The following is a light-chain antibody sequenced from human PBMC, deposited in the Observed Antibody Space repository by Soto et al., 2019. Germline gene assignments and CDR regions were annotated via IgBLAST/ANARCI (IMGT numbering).Light chain of an antibody. CDR2: GAS. CDR1: QSVSSSY. J-gene: IGKJ2*01. V-gene: IGKV3-20*01. CDR3: QQSVNSPYT. Sequence: EIVLTQSPGTLSLSPGERATLSCRASQSVSSSYLAWYQQRPGQAPRLLIYGASSRATGIPDRFSGTGSGTDFSLTISRLEPEDFAVYYCQQSVNSPYTFGRGTKLEIK.